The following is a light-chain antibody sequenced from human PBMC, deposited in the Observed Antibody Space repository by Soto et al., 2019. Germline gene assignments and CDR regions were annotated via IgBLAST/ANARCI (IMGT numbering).Light chain of an antibody. CDR2: GAS. Sequence: EIVWTRSPWDLSLSPVERATLSCRASHSVSSSYLAWYQQKPGQAPRLLIYGASSRATGIPDRFSGSGSGTDFTLTISRLEPEDFAVYYCQQYGSSLLTFGGGTKVDIK. CDR3: QQYGSSLLT. J-gene: IGKJ4*01. CDR1: HSVSSSY. V-gene: IGKV3-20*01.